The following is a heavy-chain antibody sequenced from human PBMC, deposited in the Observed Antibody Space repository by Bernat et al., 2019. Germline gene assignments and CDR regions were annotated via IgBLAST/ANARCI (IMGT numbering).Heavy chain of an antibody. V-gene: IGHV4-34*01. CDR3: ARGRVEWLPYYYYYMDV. D-gene: IGHD3-3*01. Sequence: QVQLQQWGAGLLKPPETLSLTCAVYGGSFSGYYWSWIRQPPGKGLEWIGEINHSGSTNYNPSLKSRVTISVDTSKNQFSLKLSSVTAADTAVYYCARGRVEWLPYYYYYMDVWGKGTTVTVSS. CDR2: INHSGST. CDR1: GGSFSGYY. J-gene: IGHJ6*03.